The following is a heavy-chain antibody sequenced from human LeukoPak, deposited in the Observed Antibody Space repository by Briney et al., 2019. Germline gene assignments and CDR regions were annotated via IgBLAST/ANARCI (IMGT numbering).Heavy chain of an antibody. J-gene: IGHJ4*02. D-gene: IGHD4-17*01. Sequence: ASVKVSCKASGYTFTSYDINWVRQATGQGLEWMGWMNPNSGNTGYAQKFQGRVTLTRNTSISTAYMELSSLRSEDTAVYYCARLKDYGDYFRFDYWGQGTLVTVSS. CDR1: GYTFTSYD. CDR3: ARLKDYGDYFRFDY. V-gene: IGHV1-8*03. CDR2: MNPNSGNT.